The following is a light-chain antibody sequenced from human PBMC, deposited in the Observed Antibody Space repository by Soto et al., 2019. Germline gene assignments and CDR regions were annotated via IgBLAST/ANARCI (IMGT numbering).Light chain of an antibody. CDR3: QQLNSYPVV. J-gene: IGKJ1*01. V-gene: IGKV1-9*01. CDR1: QGISSY. Sequence: DIQLTQSPSFLSASVGDRVTITCRASQGISSYLAWYQQKPGKAPTLLIYAASTLQSGVPSRFSGSGSGTEFTLTISSLQPEDFATYYCQQLNSYPVVFGQGTKVEIK. CDR2: AAS.